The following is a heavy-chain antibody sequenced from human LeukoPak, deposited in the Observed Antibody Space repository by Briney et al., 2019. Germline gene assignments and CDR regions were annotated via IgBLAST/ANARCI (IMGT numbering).Heavy chain of an antibody. Sequence: GGSLRLSCAASGFNFNNDWMHWVRQAPGKGLVWVSRIKGDGTTTSYADSVMGRFTISRDNAKNTLFLQMNSLRAEDTAVYYCVTGLHYWGQGTLVTVSS. CDR1: GFNFNNDW. V-gene: IGHV3-74*01. J-gene: IGHJ4*02. CDR3: VTGLHY. CDR2: IKGDGTTT.